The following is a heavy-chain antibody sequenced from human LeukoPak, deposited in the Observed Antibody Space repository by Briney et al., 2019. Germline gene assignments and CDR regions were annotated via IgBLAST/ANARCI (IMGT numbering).Heavy chain of an antibody. Sequence: SETLSLTCTVSGGSISSGGYYWSWIRQHPGKGLEWIGYIYYSGSTYYNPSLKSRVTISVDTSKNQFSLKLSSVTAADTAVYYCARGQILGTVDYWGQGTLVTVFS. D-gene: IGHD1/OR15-1a*01. CDR2: IYYSGST. J-gene: IGHJ4*02. CDR3: ARGQILGTVDY. V-gene: IGHV4-31*03. CDR1: GGSISSGGYY.